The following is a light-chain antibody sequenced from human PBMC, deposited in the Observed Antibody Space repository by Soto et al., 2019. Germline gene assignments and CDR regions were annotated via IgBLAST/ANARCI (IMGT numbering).Light chain of an antibody. CDR2: GAS. CDR1: QSVSSSY. CDR3: QQYSDWPPVT. J-gene: IGKJ4*01. V-gene: IGKV3-15*01. Sequence: EIVLTQSPGTLSLSPGERATLSCRASQSVSSSYLAWYQQKPGQAPRLLIYGASTRAAGVPARFSGSGSGTEFTLTISSLQSEDFALYYCQQYSDWPPVTFGGVTKVEIK.